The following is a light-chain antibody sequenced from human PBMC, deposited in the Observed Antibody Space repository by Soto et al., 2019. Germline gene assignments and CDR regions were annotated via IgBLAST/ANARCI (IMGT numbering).Light chain of an antibody. J-gene: IGLJ2*01. CDR2: DVS. Sequence: QSALTQPRSVSGSPGQSVTISCTGTSSDVGGYNYVSWYQQHPGKAPKLMIYDVSKRPSGVPDRFSGSKSGNTASLTISGLPAEDEADYYCCSYAGSYPPWVFGGGTKLTVL. CDR3: CSYAGSYPPWV. CDR1: SSDVGGYNY. V-gene: IGLV2-11*01.